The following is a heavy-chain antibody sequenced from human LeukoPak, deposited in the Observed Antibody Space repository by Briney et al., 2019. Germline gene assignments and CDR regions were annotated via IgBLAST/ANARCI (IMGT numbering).Heavy chain of an antibody. J-gene: IGHJ4*02. CDR3: ARDAGDTYYFDY. V-gene: IGHV3-21*01. CDR1: GFTFSSYA. CDR2: ISSSSSYI. Sequence: GGSLRLSCAASGFTFSSYAMSWVRQAPGKGLEWVSSISSSSSYIYYADSVKGRFTISRDNAKNSLYLQMNSLRAEDTAVYYCARDAGDTYYFDYWGQGTLVTVSS. D-gene: IGHD7-27*01.